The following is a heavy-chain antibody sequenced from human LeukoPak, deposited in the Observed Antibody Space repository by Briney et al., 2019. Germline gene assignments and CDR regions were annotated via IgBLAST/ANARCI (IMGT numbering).Heavy chain of an antibody. Sequence: GGSLRLSCAASGFTFSSYGMHWVRQAPGKGVEGGAGICYDGSKKYYADSVKGRFTISRENSKKTLYLQMNSLRAEDTAVYYCAKDQGIQLWLSLFACWGQGTLVTVSS. J-gene: IGHJ4*02. CDR3: AKDQGIQLWLSLFAC. D-gene: IGHD5-18*01. CDR1: GFTFSSYG. V-gene: IGHV3-33*06. CDR2: ICYDGSKK.